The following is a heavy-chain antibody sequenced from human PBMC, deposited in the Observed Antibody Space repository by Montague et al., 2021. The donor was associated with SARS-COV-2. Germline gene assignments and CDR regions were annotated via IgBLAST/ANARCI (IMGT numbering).Heavy chain of an antibody. CDR3: ATSSYDFWSGYTQGDNWFDP. V-gene: IGHV4-4*07. CDR2: IYASGNT. CDR1: GGSISNYY. D-gene: IGHD3-3*01. J-gene: IGHJ5*02. Sequence: SETLSLTCTVSGGSISNYYWSWIRQPAGKGLEWIGRIYASGNTNYNPSLKSRVTMSVDTSKNQFSLKLSSVTAADTAVYYCATSSYDFWSGYTQGDNWFDPWGQGTLVTVSS.